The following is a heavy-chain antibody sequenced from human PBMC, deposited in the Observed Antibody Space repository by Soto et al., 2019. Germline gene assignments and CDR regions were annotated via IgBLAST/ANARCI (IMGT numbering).Heavy chain of an antibody. CDR2: ISSSSSTI. CDR3: ARDRCTNGVCYAPSDY. V-gene: IGHV3-48*01. Sequence: GGSLRLSCAASGFTFSSYSMNWVRQAPGKGLEWVSYISSSSSTIYYADSVKGRFTISRDNAKNTLYLQMDSLRAEDMAVFYCARDRCTNGVCYAPSDYWGQGTLVTVSS. D-gene: IGHD2-8*01. CDR1: GFTFSSYS. J-gene: IGHJ4*02.